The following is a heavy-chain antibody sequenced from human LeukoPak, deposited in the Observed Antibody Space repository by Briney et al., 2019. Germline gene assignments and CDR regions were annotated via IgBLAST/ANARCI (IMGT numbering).Heavy chain of an antibody. D-gene: IGHD2-15*01. CDR3: ARSVLDYYYYMDV. Sequence: RSGGSLRLSCAASGFMFSIYTMNWVRQAPGKGLEWVSFISSSSSSIYYADSVKGRFTISRDSAKNSLYLQMNSLRAEDTAVYYCARSVLDYYYYMDVWGKGTTVTVSS. CDR1: GFMFSIYT. CDR2: ISSSSSSI. J-gene: IGHJ6*03. V-gene: IGHV3-21*01.